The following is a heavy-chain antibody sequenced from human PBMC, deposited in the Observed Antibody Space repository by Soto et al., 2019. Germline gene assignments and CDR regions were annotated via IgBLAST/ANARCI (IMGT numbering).Heavy chain of an antibody. V-gene: IGHV1-18*01. D-gene: IGHD3-10*01. J-gene: IGHJ6*02. CDR1: GYTFTSYG. CDR2: ISAYNGNT. CDR3: ARQRYNGSWIVGSSMHV. Sequence: QVQLVQSGAEVKKPGASVKVSCKASGYTFTSYGISWVRQAPGQGLEWMGWISAYNGNTNYAQKLQGRVTMTTDTSRSTAYIQLRSLSSDDAAVYYCARQRYNGSWIVGSSMHVWGQGSTVTVSS.